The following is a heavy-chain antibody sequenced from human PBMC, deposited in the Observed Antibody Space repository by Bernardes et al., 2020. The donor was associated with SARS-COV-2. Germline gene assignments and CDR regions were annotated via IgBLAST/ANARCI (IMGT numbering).Heavy chain of an antibody. CDR2: IYYSGST. Sequence: SETLSLTCDVSGGSVNNYYWTWVRQPPGKGLEWIGSIYYSGSTYYNPSLKSRVTISVDTSKNQFSLKLSSVTAADTAVYYCARQHLGGVTIFGVVTTDRYFDYWGQGTLVTVSS. V-gene: IGHV4-39*01. CDR3: ARQHLGGVTIFGVVTTDRYFDY. D-gene: IGHD3-3*01. CDR1: GGSVNNYY. J-gene: IGHJ4*02.